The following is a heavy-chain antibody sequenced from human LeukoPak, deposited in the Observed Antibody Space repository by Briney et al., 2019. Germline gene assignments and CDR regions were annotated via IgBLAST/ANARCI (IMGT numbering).Heavy chain of an antibody. J-gene: IGHJ4*02. CDR2: IRYDGSNK. CDR3: AKDEVSDDYDILTASDY. CDR1: GFTFSSYG. Sequence: GGSVRLSCAASGFTFSSYGMHWVRQAPGKGLEGVAFIRYDGSNKYYADSVKGRFTISRDNSKNTLYLQMNSLRAEDTAVYYCAKDEVSDDYDILTASDYSGQGTLVTVSS. V-gene: IGHV3-30*02. D-gene: IGHD3-9*01.